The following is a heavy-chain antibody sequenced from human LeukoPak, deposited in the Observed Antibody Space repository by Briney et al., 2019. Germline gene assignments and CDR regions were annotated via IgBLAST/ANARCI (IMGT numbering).Heavy chain of an antibody. CDR3: ARDLQPILY. J-gene: IGHJ4*02. Sequence: GGSLRLSCAASGFTFSSYWMSWVRQAPGKGLEWVSSISSSSSYIYFADSVKGRFTISRDNAKNSLYLQMNSLRAEDTAVYYCARDLQPILYWGQGTLVTVSS. V-gene: IGHV3-21*01. CDR1: GFTFSSYW. D-gene: IGHD4-11*01. CDR2: ISSSSSYI.